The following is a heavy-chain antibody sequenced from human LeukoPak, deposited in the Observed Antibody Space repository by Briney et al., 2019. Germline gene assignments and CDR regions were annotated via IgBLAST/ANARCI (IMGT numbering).Heavy chain of an antibody. CDR2: IKGDGSHT. CDR3: VRDWDHFDFDS. CDR1: GFTFDDYT. V-gene: IGHV3-74*01. Sequence: GGSLRLSCAASGFTFDDYTMHWVRQAPGKGLVWVSRIKGDGSHTVYADSVKGRFTISRDNAKNTLYLQMKSLRDEDTAVYYCVRDWDHFDFDSWGQGTLVTVSS. D-gene: IGHD1-14*01. J-gene: IGHJ5*01.